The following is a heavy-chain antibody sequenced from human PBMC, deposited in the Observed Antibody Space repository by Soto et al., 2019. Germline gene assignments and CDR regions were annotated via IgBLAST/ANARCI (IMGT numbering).Heavy chain of an antibody. D-gene: IGHD1-7*01. CDR3: ARARGATGTTHYYYGMDV. Sequence: SVKVSCKASGGTFSSYAISWVRQAPGQGLEWMGGIIPIFGTANYAQKFQGRVTITADESTSTAYMELSSLRSEDTAVYYCARARGATGTTHYYYGMDVWGQGTTVTVSS. J-gene: IGHJ6*02. CDR2: IIPIFGTA. V-gene: IGHV1-69*13. CDR1: GGTFSSYA.